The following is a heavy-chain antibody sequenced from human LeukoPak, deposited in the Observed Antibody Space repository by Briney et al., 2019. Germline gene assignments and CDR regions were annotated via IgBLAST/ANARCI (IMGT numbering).Heavy chain of an antibody. CDR1: GFTFSSYN. D-gene: IGHD6-13*01. CDR2: VSASSAYI. CDR3: ARDKSGSTWDGGAFDC. V-gene: IGHV3-21*01. Sequence: GGSLRLSCATSGFTFSSYNMNWLRQAPGKGLEWVSSVSASSAYIYYGDSMKGRFTITRDNAKNSLSLQMNSLRAEDTAVYYCARDKSGSTWDGGAFDCWGQGTLVPASS. J-gene: IGHJ4*02.